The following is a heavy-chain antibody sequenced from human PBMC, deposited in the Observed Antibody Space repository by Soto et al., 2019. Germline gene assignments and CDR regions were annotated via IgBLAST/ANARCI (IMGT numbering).Heavy chain of an antibody. J-gene: IGHJ4*02. Sequence: EVQLLESGGGLVQPGGSLRLSCAASGFTFSSYAMSWVRQAPGKGLEWVSAISGSGGSTYYADSVKGRFTISRDNSKNTRYLQMNSLSAEDTAVYYCAKYPYRSGWYEDYWGQGTLVTVSS. CDR2: ISGSGGST. CDR1: GFTFSSYA. CDR3: AKYPYRSGWYEDY. V-gene: IGHV3-23*01. D-gene: IGHD6-19*01.